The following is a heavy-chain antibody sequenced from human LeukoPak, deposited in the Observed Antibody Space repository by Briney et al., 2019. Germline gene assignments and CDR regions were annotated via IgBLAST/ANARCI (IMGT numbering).Heavy chain of an antibody. J-gene: IGHJ4*02. CDR2: IFYTGST. CDR3: AREWYYGSGSYSDY. D-gene: IGHD3-10*01. V-gene: IGHV4-59*01. Sequence: SETLSLTCTASGGSISSYYWSWIRQPPGKGLDWIGYIFYTGSTNYNPSLKSRVTISLDTSKNQFSLKLRSVTAADTAVYYCAREWYYGSGSYSDYWGQGTLVTVSS. CDR1: GGSISSYY.